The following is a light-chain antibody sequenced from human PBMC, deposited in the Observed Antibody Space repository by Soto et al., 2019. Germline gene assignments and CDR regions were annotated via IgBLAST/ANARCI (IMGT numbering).Light chain of an antibody. CDR1: SSDVGSYNL. V-gene: IGLV2-23*01. CDR3: CSYAGSSTFYV. CDR2: EGS. J-gene: IGLJ1*01. Sequence: QSALTQPASVSGSPGQSITISCTGTSSDVGSYNLVSWYQQHPGKAPKLMIYEGSKRPSGVSNRFSGSKSGNTASLTISGLQVEDEADYYCCSYAGSSTFYVFGTGTKVTVL.